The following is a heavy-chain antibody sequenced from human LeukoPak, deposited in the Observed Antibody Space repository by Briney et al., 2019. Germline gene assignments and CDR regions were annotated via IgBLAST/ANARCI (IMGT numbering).Heavy chain of an antibody. CDR2: IGSSGSTI. Sequence: GGSLRLSCTASGFTFSSYEMNWVRQAPGKGLEWVSYIGSSGSTIFYADSLKGRFTISRDNAKKSLYLQMKSLRAEDTAVYYCARWYCSTTSCLFDYWGRGTLVTVSS. V-gene: IGHV3-48*03. CDR1: GFTFSSYE. CDR3: ARWYCSTTSCLFDY. D-gene: IGHD2-2*01. J-gene: IGHJ4*02.